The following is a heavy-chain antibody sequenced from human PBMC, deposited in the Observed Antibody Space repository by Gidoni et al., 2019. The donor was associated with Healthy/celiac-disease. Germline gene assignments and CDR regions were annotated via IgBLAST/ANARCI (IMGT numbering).Heavy chain of an antibody. CDR1: GFTFSGSA. D-gene: IGHD2-15*01. J-gene: IGHJ6*02. V-gene: IGHV3-73*01. Sequence: EVQLVESVGGLVQPGGSPKLSCAASGFTFSGSAMHCVRQASGKGLEWVGRIRSKANSYATAYAASVKGRFTISRDDSKNTAYLQMNSLKTEDTAVYYCTCRGLVDGAAPYYYYYGMDVWGQGTTVTVSS. CDR2: IRSKANSYAT. CDR3: TCRGLVDGAAPYYYYYGMDV.